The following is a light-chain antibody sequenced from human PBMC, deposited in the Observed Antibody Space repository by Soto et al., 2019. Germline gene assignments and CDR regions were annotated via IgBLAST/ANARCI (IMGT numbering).Light chain of an antibody. CDR3: QRYMCSVT. Sequence: EIVLTQSPGSLSLSPGQRATLSCRASQSVDTTFFAWYQKKPGQAPRLLIYGASKRATGIPARFSGSGSGRDFTLIISRLEPDEFAVYLFQRYMCSVTFGQGTKVEIK. J-gene: IGKJ1*01. CDR1: QSVDTTF. V-gene: IGKV3-20*01. CDR2: GAS.